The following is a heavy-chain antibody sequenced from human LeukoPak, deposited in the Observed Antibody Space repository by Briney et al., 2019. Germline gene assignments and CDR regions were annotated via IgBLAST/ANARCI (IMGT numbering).Heavy chain of an antibody. CDR2: ISGDGGSA. CDR3: TKDMGLRDGYNKASDC. CDR1: GFTFDDYA. V-gene: IGHV3-43*02. J-gene: IGHJ4*02. D-gene: IGHD5-24*01. Sequence: PGGSLRLSCAASGFTFDDYAMHWVRQAPGKGLEWVSLISGDGGSAYYADSVKGRFTISRDNSKNSLYLQMNSLRPEDTALYYCTKDMGLRDGYNKASDCWGQGTLVTVSS.